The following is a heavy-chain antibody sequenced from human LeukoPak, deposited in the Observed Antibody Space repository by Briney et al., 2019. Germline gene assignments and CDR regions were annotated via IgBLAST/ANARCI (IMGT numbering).Heavy chain of an antibody. CDR3: ARHDYWFDP. J-gene: IGHJ5*02. V-gene: IGHV4-39*01. Sequence: SETLSLTCTVSGGSISSHYWSWIRQPPGKGLEWIGSIYYSGSTYYNPSLKSRVTITVDTSKNQFSLKLSSVTAADTAVYYCARHDYWFDPWGQGTLVTVSS. CDR1: GGSISSHY. D-gene: IGHD2-21*02. CDR2: IYYSGST.